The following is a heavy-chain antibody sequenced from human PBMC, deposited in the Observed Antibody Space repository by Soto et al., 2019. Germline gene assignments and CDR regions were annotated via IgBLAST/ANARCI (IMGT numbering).Heavy chain of an antibody. CDR1: GGTFSSYT. V-gene: IGHV1-69*02. CDR2: IIPILGIA. J-gene: IGHJ6*01. Sequence: SVKVSCKASGGTFSSYTISWVRQAPGQGLEWMGRIIPILGIANYAQKFQGRVTITADKSTSTAYMELSSLRSEDTAVYYCARVGGDYYYYGMDVWGQGNTVTVSS. CDR3: ARVGGDYYYYGMDV. D-gene: IGHD4-17*01.